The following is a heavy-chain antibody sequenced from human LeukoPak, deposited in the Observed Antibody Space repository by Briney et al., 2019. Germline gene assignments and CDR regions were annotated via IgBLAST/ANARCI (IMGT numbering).Heavy chain of an antibody. CDR1: GFTVSSNY. J-gene: IGHJ3*02. CDR3: ARDGDPDAFDI. V-gene: IGHV3-53*01. D-gene: IGHD4-17*01. CDR2: IYSGGST. Sequence: QTGGSLRLSCAASGFTVSSNYMSWVRQAPGKGLEWVSVIYSGGSTYYADSVKGRFTISRDNSKNTLYLQMNSLRAEDTAVYYCARDGDPDAFDIWGQGTMVTVSS.